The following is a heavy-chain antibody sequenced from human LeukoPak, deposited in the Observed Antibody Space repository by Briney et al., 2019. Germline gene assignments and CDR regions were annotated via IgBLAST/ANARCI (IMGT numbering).Heavy chain of an antibody. J-gene: IGHJ4*02. V-gene: IGHV3-74*01. CDR2: INSDGSST. CDR1: GFTFSSYW. D-gene: IGHD6-13*01. CDR3: ARDRAPESTWYSSSWYVPPLDY. Sequence: GGSLRLSCAASGFTFSSYWMHWVRQAPGKGLVWVSRINSDGSSTSYADSVKGRFTISRDNAKNTLYLQMNSLRSDDTAVYYCARDRAPESTWYSSSWYVPPLDYWGQGTLVTVSS.